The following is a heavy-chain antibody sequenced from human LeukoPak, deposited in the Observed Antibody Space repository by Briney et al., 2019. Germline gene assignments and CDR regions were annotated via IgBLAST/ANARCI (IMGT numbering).Heavy chain of an antibody. J-gene: IGHJ4*02. CDR3: ARRGYASSWSFDY. CDR2: IHYSGST. CDR1: GGSISGYY. D-gene: IGHD6-13*01. V-gene: IGHV4-59*08. Sequence: SETLSLTFTVSGGSISGYYWNRVRQPAGKGLGWIGYIHYSGSTKYNPSLKRRVTISVDTSKNQFPLKLSSVPAADTAVYYCARRGYASSWSFDYWGQGTLVTVSS.